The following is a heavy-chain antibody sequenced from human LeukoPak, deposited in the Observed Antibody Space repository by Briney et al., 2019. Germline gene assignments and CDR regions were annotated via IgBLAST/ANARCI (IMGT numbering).Heavy chain of an antibody. CDR1: GDSISSGDYY. Sequence: PSETLSLTCTVSGDSISSGDYYWSWIRQPAGKGLEWIGRISSSGSTNYNPSLKSRVTISVDTSKNQFSLKLSSVTAADTAVYYCARGADDTHYYDSSGYYLDFDYWGQGTLVTVSS. V-gene: IGHV4-61*02. D-gene: IGHD3-22*01. CDR3: ARGADDTHYYDSSGYYLDFDY. J-gene: IGHJ4*02. CDR2: ISSSGST.